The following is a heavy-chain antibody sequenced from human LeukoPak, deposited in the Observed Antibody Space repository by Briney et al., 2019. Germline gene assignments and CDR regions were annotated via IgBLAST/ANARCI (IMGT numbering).Heavy chain of an antibody. V-gene: IGHV3-23*01. CDR3: AKTMFWSGYYADY. CDR2: ISGSGGST. Sequence: GGSLRLSCAASGFTFSSYATSWVRQAPGKGLEWVSAISGSGGSTYYADSVKGRFTISRDNSKNTLYLQMNSLRAEDTAVYYCAKTMFWSGYYADYWGQGTLVTVSS. J-gene: IGHJ4*02. CDR1: GFTFSSYA. D-gene: IGHD3-3*01.